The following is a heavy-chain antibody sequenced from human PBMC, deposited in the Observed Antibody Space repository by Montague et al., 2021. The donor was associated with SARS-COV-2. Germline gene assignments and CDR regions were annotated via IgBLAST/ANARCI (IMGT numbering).Heavy chain of an antibody. D-gene: IGHD5-18*01. CDR1: GGSISSYY. J-gene: IGHJ6*02. CDR2: IYYSWST. CDR3: AGISKYSYGIYYYGMDV. V-gene: IGHV4-59*01. Sequence: SETLSLTCTVSGGSISSYYWSWIRQPPGQGLEWIGYIYYSWSTXXXPSXXXRVTISVDTSKNQFSLKLSSVTAADTAVYYCAGISKYSYGIYYYGMDVWGQGTTVTVSS.